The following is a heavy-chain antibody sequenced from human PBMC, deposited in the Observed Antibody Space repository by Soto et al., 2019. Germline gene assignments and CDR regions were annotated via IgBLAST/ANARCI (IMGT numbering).Heavy chain of an antibody. CDR2: ISSSSSYI. CDR3: AKGNNYGDLSRGDAFDI. Sequence: PGGSLRLYCAASGSTFSSYSMNWVRQAPGKGLEWVSSISSSSSYIYYADSVKGRFTISRDNAKNSLYLQMNSLRAEDTAVYYCAKGNNYGDLSRGDAFDIWGQGTMVTVSS. V-gene: IGHV3-21*01. D-gene: IGHD4-17*01. J-gene: IGHJ3*02. CDR1: GSTFSSYS.